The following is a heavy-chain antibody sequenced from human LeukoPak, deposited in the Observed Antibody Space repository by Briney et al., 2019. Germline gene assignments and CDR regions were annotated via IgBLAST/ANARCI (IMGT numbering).Heavy chain of an antibody. CDR2: IYYSGST. CDR1: GGXISSXDYY. CDR3: ARGIQYSSGWYLGYYFDY. V-gene: IGHV4-30-4*01. J-gene: IGHJ4*02. Sequence: TLSLTCTVSGGXISSXDYYXSXIRQPPGKGLEXIGYIYYSGSTYYNPSLKSRVTISVDTSKNQFSLKLSSVTAADTAVYYCARGIQYSSGWYLGYYFDYWGQGTLVTVSS. D-gene: IGHD6-19*01.